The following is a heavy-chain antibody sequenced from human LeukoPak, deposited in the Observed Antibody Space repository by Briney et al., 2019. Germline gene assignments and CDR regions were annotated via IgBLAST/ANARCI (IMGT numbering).Heavy chain of an antibody. D-gene: IGHD3-10*01. CDR3: ATTNVLVWFGELSKTAYFDY. CDR2: ISHSGST. Sequence: SETLSLTCAVYGGSFSGYYWSWIRQPPGKGLEWIGEISHSGSTNYNPSLKSRVTISVDTSKNQFSLKLSSVTAADTAVYYCATTNVLVWFGELSKTAYFDYWGQGTLVTVSS. V-gene: IGHV4-34*01. J-gene: IGHJ4*02. CDR1: GGSFSGYY.